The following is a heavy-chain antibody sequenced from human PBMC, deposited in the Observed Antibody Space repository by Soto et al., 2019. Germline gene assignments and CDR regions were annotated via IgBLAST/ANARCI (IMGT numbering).Heavy chain of an antibody. V-gene: IGHV3-23*01. CDR3: ASRFTIVVAPSAPFDY. CDR1: GVTFSSCA. Sequence: GGSLRLSCTLSGVTFSSCAMSWVRQSPGKGLEWLSAISGRGDATHYADSVKGRFTVSRDNSKNTLYLQMNSLRVEDTAVYYCASRFTIVVAPSAPFDYWGQGTLVTVSS. J-gene: IGHJ4*02. D-gene: IGHD2-15*01. CDR2: ISGRGDAT.